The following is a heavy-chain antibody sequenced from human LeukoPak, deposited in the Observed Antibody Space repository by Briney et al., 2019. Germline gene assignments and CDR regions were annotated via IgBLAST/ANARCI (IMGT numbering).Heavy chain of an antibody. J-gene: IGHJ4*02. CDR3: ARANSYDGSGHYYEFAY. D-gene: IGHD3-22*01. Sequence: ASVKVSCKGSGYSFTNYGVSWVRQAPGQGLEWMGWIDAFNGDIKYAENLQGRVTMTTDTSTSTAYMELRSLRSDDTAVYYCARANSYDGSGHYYEFAYWGQGTPVTVSS. CDR1: GYSFTNYG. V-gene: IGHV1-18*01. CDR2: IDAFNGDI.